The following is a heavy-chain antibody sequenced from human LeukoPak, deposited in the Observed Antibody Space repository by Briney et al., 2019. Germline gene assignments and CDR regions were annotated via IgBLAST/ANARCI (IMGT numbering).Heavy chain of an antibody. V-gene: IGHV4-39*07. CDR1: GGSISSSSYY. CDR2: IYYSGST. D-gene: IGHD6-19*01. CDR3: SKEEAGTTIDY. Sequence: PSETLSLTCTVSGGSISSSSYYWGWIRQPPGKGLEWIGSIYYSGSTYYNPSLKSRVSISVDTSKNQFSLKLSSVTAADTAVYYCSKEEAGTTIDYWGQGTLVTVSS. J-gene: IGHJ4*02.